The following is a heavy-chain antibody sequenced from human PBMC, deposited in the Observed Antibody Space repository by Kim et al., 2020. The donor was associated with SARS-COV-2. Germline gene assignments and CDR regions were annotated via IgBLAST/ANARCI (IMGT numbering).Heavy chain of an antibody. CDR1: GFRFRSYA. CDR2: ISGSGSIT. D-gene: IGHD1-1*01. Sequence: GGSLRLSCTASGFRFRSYAMTWVRQAPGKGREWLSAISGSGSITYYADSVKGRFTISRDNSKNTLYLQINSRRAEDTAVYFCAKGLTTALGLYYYGLDVWGQGTTVTVSS. V-gene: IGHV3-23*01. J-gene: IGHJ6*02. CDR3: AKGLTTALGLYYYGLDV.